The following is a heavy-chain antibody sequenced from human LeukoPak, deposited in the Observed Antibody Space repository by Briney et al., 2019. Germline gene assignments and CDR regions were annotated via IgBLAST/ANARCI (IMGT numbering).Heavy chain of an antibody. CDR3: ARGGGYCSGGSCRYFDY. D-gene: IGHD2-15*01. V-gene: IGHV1-18*01. J-gene: IGHJ4*02. CDR1: GYTFTSYG. Sequence: ASVKLSCKASGYTFTSYGISWVRQAPGQGLKWMRWISACNGNTNYAQKLQGRVTMTTDTSTSTAYMELRSLRSDDTAVYYCARGGGYCSGGSCRYFDYWGQGTLVTVSS. CDR2: ISACNGNT.